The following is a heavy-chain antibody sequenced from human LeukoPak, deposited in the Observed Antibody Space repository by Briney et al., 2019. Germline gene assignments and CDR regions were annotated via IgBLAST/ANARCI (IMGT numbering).Heavy chain of an antibody. J-gene: IGHJ4*02. CDR3: ARVAYYYYDSSGLYYFDY. V-gene: IGHV4-31*03. CDR2: IYYSGST. Sequence: SETLSLTCTVSGGSISSGGYYWSWIRQHPGKGLEWIGYIYYSGSTYYNPSLKSRVTISVDTSKNQFSLKLSSVTAADTAVYYCARVAYYYYDSSGLYYFDYWGQGTLVTVSS. D-gene: IGHD3-22*01. CDR1: GGSISSGGYY.